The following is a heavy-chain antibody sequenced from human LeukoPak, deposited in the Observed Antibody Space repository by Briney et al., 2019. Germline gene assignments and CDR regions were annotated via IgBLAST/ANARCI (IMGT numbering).Heavy chain of an antibody. CDR3: ARWSSSWYKGAFDI. CDR1: GYTFTSYG. D-gene: IGHD6-13*01. J-gene: IGHJ3*02. CDR2: IGAYNGNT. V-gene: IGHV1-18*01. Sequence: ASVKVSCKASGYTFTSYGISWVRQAPGQGLEWMGWIGAYNGNTNYAQKLQGRVTMTTDTSTSTAYMELRSLRSDDTAVYYCARWSSSWYKGAFDIWGQGTMVTVSS.